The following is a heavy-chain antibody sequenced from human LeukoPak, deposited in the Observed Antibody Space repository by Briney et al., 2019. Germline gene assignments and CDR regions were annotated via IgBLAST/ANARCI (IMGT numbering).Heavy chain of an antibody. D-gene: IGHD3-10*01. V-gene: IGHV3-30*18. CDR2: ISYDGSNK. Sequence: GRSLRLSCAASGFTFSSYGMHWVRQAPGKGLEWVAVISYDGSNKYYADSVNGRFTISRDNSKNTLYLQMNSLRAEDTAVYYCANLGTTYYYGSGSYIADYWGQGTLVTVSS. CDR1: GFTFSSYG. J-gene: IGHJ4*02. CDR3: ANLGTTYYYGSGSYIADY.